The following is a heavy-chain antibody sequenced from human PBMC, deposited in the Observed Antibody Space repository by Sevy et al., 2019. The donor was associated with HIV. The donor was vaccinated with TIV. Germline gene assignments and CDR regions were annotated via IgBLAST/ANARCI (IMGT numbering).Heavy chain of an antibody. V-gene: IGHV3-9*01. J-gene: IGHJ5*02. D-gene: IGHD3-16*02. CDR2: VSGDSNAI. Sequence: GGSLRLSCTASGFNFDNYGMHWVRQAPGKGLEWLAGVSGDSNAIAYADSVKGRFSISRDNAKNSLYLEINSLRGDDTALYYCGKDAQYCGGGNCYTGNLHYPDHWGQRTLVTVSS. CDR3: GKDAQYCGGGNCYTGNLHYPDH. CDR1: GFNFDNYG.